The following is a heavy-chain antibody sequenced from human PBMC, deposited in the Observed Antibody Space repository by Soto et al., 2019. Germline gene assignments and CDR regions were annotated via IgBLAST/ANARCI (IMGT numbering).Heavy chain of an antibody. D-gene: IGHD3-16*01. CDR2: TYYRSKWIH. CDR3: AGVVWFRGMDV. J-gene: IGHJ6*02. CDR1: GDSVSSSSAA. V-gene: IGHV6-1*01. Sequence: PSQTLSLTCDISGDSVSSSSAAWNWIRQSPSRGLEWLGRTYYRSKWIHEYTLSMVSRITINPDTSKNQFSLHIYSVTPEDTAVYYCAGVVWFRGMDVWGQGTPVTVSS.